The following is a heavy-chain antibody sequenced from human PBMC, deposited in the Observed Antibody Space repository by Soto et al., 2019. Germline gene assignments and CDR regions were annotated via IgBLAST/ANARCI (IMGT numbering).Heavy chain of an antibody. CDR3: VHSFYDLSGPFLFDY. CDR1: GFSLTTTGVG. CDR2: IYWDDDR. D-gene: IGHD3-22*01. V-gene: IGHV2-5*02. Sequence: QITLKESGPTLVKPTQTLTLTYTFSGFSLTTTGVGVGWIRQPPGKALEWLALIYWDDDRRQSPSLKSRLTITRDTSKNQVVLTLTNMDPVDTATYYCVHSFYDLSGPFLFDYWGQGTLVTVSS. J-gene: IGHJ4*02.